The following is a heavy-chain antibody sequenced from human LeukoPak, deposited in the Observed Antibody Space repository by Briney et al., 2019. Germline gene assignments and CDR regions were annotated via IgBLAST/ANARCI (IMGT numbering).Heavy chain of an antibody. J-gene: IGHJ5*02. CDR2: INHSGST. D-gene: IGHD3-3*01. Sequence: PSETLSLTCAVYGGSLRNYHWSLIRQPPGKGLEWIGEINHSGSTNYNPSLKSRVTMSVDTSNNQFSLKLSSVTAADTAVYYCVRGHSTISGAVVTLGRFDPWGQGTLVTVSS. V-gene: IGHV4-34*01. CDR3: VRGHSTISGAVVTLGRFDP. CDR1: GGSLRNYH.